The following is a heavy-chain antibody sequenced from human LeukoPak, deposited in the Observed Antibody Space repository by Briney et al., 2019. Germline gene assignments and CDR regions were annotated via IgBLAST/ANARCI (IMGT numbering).Heavy chain of an antibody. CDR2: IYYGGST. Sequence: SETLSLTCTVSGGSISSYYWSWIRQPPGKGLEWIGYIYYGGSTNYNPSLKSRVTTSVDRSKNQFSLKLSSVTAADTAVYYCARAVGTTTADDALDIWGQGTMVTVSS. CDR3: ARAVGTTTADDALDI. J-gene: IGHJ3*02. CDR1: GGSISSYY. D-gene: IGHD2-21*02. V-gene: IGHV4-59*12.